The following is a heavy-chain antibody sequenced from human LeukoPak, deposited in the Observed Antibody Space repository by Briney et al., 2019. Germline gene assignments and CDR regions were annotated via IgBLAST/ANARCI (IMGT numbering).Heavy chain of an antibody. Sequence: GGSLRLSCAASGFMFSSYVMTWVRQPPGKSLEWVSSIISSDGSTYYADSVKARFIISRDNSKNTLYLQMSSLRAEDTAVYYCAKQSKLSCSSTTCPLDYWGQGTLVTVSS. D-gene: IGHD2-2*01. CDR3: AKQSKLSCSSTTCPLDY. J-gene: IGHJ4*02. CDR1: GFMFSSYV. V-gene: IGHV3-23*01. CDR2: IISSDGST.